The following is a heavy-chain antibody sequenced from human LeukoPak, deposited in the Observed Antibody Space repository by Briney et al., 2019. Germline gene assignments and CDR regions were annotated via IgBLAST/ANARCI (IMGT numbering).Heavy chain of an antibody. CDR2: IYYSGST. Sequence: SETLSLTCTVSGYSISSGHYWGWIRQPPGKGLEWIGSIYYSGSTYYNPSLKSRVTISVDTSKNQFSLKLSSVAAADTAVYYCARDRKHDYGDYADAFDIWGQGTMVTVSS. J-gene: IGHJ3*02. CDR3: ARDRKHDYGDYADAFDI. D-gene: IGHD4-17*01. V-gene: IGHV4-38-2*02. CDR1: GYSISSGHY.